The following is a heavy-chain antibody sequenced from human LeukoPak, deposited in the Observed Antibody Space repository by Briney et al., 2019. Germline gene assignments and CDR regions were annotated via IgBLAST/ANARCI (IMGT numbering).Heavy chain of an antibody. D-gene: IGHD2-21*02. CDR2: ISGSGGST. V-gene: IGHV3-23*01. J-gene: IGHJ4*02. CDR3: AKVRHIVVVTAILDY. Sequence: GGSLRLSCAASGFTFSSYAMSWVRQAPGKRLEWVSAISGSGGSTYYADSVKGRFTISRDNSKNTLYLQMNSLRAEDTAVYYCAKVRHIVVVTAILDYWGQGTLVTVSS. CDR1: GFTFSSYA.